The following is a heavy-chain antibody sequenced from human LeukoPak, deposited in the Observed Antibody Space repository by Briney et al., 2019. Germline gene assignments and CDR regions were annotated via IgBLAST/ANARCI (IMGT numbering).Heavy chain of an antibody. CDR3: ARARNYYDSSGYYRFDP. Sequence: PSETLSLTCTVSGGSISSYYWSWIRQPAGKGLEWIGRISTSGSTNYNPSLKSRVTMSVDTSKNQFSLKLSSVTAADTAVYYCARARNYYDSSGYYRFDPWGQGTLVTVSS. D-gene: IGHD3-22*01. V-gene: IGHV4-4*07. CDR2: ISTSGST. CDR1: GGSISSYY. J-gene: IGHJ5*02.